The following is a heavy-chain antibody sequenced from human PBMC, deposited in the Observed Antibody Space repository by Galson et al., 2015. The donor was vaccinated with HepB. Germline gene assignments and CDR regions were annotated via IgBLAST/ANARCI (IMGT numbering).Heavy chain of an antibody. J-gene: IGHJ5*02. V-gene: IGHV3-23*01. Sequence: SLRLSCAASGFTFSSYAMSWVRQAPGKGLEWVSAISGSGGSTYYADSVKGRFTISRDNSKNTLYLQMNSLTAEDTAVYYCAKDPLGDYGGLNWFDPWGQGTLVTVSS. D-gene: IGHD4-17*01. CDR3: AKDPLGDYGGLNWFDP. CDR2: ISGSGGST. CDR1: GFTFSSYA.